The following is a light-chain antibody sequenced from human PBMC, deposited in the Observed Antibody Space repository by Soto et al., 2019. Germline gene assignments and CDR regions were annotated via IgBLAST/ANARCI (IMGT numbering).Light chain of an antibody. Sequence: EKDMTQSPSALSVSPGERATLSCRASQSVNSNLAWYQQKPGQAPRLLLYGASTRATGVPARFSGSASGTEFTLTISSLQSEDSAVYYCQQYNDWPLTFGGGTKVDIK. J-gene: IGKJ4*01. CDR2: GAS. CDR1: QSVNSN. V-gene: IGKV3-15*01. CDR3: QQYNDWPLT.